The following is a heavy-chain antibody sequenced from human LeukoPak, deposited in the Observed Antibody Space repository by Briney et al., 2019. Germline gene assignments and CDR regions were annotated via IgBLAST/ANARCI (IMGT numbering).Heavy chain of an antibody. J-gene: IGHJ6*02. D-gene: IGHD1-26*01. Sequence: PGGSLRLSCAASGFTFSSYSMNWVRQAPGKGLEWVSSISSSSSYIYYADSVKGRFTISRDNAKNSLYLQMNSLRAEDTAVYYLARGPRHSLYGSYNSGYYYYYGMDVWGQGTTVTVSS. CDR2: ISSSSSYI. V-gene: IGHV3-21*01. CDR1: GFTFSSYS. CDR3: ARGPRHSLYGSYNSGYYYYYGMDV.